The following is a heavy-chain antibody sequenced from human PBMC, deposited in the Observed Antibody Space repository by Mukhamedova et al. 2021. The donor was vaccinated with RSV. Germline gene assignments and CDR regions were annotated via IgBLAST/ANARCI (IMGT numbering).Heavy chain of an antibody. CDR3: AREGGGIAVAGQLYYFDY. V-gene: IGHV1-3*01. CDR2: INADNGNT. Sequence: GQRLEWMGWINADNGNTKYSQKFQGRVTFTRDTSANTAYMELSSLRSEDTAVYYCAREGGGIAVAGQLYYFDYWGQGTPVTVSS. J-gene: IGHJ4*02. D-gene: IGHD6-19*01.